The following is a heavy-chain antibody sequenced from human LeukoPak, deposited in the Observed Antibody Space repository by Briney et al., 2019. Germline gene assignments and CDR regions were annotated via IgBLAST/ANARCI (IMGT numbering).Heavy chain of an antibody. J-gene: IGHJ4*02. CDR2: VSGSGGSA. D-gene: IGHD2-21*01. CDR1: GFTFSSYA. CDR3: AKPAGGEVDY. V-gene: IGHV3-23*01. Sequence: GGSLRLPCAASGFTFSSYAMSWVRQAPGVGLEWVSAVSGSGGSAYYADSVKGRFTISRNNSKNTLYLQMNSLRAEDTAVYYCAKPAGGEVDYWGEGTLVTVSS.